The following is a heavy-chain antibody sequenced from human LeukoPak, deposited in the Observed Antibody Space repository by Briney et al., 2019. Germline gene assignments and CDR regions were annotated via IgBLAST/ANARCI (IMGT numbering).Heavy chain of an antibody. D-gene: IGHD1-1*01. CDR2: IRERGNT. V-gene: IGHV3-23*01. CDR1: GFTLSSYV. Sequence: GGSLRLSCAASGFTLSSYVMSWVRQAPGQGLEWVSFIRERGNTDYADSVKGRFTVSRDTSTNTLYLQMSSLRVEDTAVYFCAREGNYYFDYWGQGTLVTVSS. J-gene: IGHJ4*02. CDR3: AREGNYYFDY.